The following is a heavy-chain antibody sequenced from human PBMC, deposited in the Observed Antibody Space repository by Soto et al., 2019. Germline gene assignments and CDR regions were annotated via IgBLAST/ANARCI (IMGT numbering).Heavy chain of an antibody. Sequence: QVHLVQSGAEVKKPGASVKVSCKGSGYGFTTYGITWVRQAPGQGLEWMAWISAHNGNTNYAQKIQGRVTVTRDTSTSTAYMELRSLRSDDTAVYYCARGRYGDYWGQGAPVTVSS. CDR1: GYGFTTYG. J-gene: IGHJ4*02. CDR3: ARGRYGDY. V-gene: IGHV1-18*01. D-gene: IGHD1-1*01. CDR2: ISAHNGNT.